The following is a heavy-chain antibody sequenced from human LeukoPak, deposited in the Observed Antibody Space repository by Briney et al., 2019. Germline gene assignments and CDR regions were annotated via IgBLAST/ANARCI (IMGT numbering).Heavy chain of an antibody. D-gene: IGHD2/OR15-2a*01. CDR2: MNPNSGNT. J-gene: IGHJ4*02. Sequence: GASVKVSCKATGYTFTSYDISSVRQASGQGLEWMGWMNPNSGNTGYAQKFQGRVTMTRNTSISTAYMELSSLRSEDTAVYYCARGLFRSVDYWGQGTLVTVSS. CDR1: GYTFTSYD. V-gene: IGHV1-8*01. CDR3: ARGLFRSVDY.